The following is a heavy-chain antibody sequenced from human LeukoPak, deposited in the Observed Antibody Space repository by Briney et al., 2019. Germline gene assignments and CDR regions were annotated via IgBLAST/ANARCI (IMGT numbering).Heavy chain of an antibody. D-gene: IGHD5-18*01. CDR1: GFTFSSYG. CDR2: ISYDGSNK. V-gene: IGHV3-30*18. Sequence: PGGSLRLSCAASGFTFSSYGMHWVRQAPGKGLEWVAVISYDGSNKYYADSVKGRFTISRDNSKNTLYLQMNSLRAEDTAVYYCANLPAMGNLFDYWGQGTLVTVSS. CDR3: ANLPAMGNLFDY. J-gene: IGHJ4*02.